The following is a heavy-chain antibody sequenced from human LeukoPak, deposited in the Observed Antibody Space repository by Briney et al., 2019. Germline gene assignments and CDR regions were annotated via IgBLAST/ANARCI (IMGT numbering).Heavy chain of an antibody. Sequence: GGSLRLSCAASGFTFSSYGMSWVRQAPGKGLDWVSAISGSGGTTYYADSVKGRFTISRDNSKNTLFLQMNSLRAEDTAVYYCANRQGGALGIWGQGTMVTVSS. CDR2: ISGSGGTT. CDR3: ANRQGGALGI. V-gene: IGHV3-23*01. CDR1: GFTFSSYG. J-gene: IGHJ3*02.